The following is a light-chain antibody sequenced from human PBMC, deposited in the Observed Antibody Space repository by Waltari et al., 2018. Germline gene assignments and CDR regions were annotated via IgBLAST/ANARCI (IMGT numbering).Light chain of an antibody. J-gene: IGLJ3*02. CDR3: AAWDDGLNGWV. V-gene: IGLV1-44*01. Sequence: QSVLTQPPSASGSPGHRCTIPCSGSRPNIGRNTVHWYQQLPGTAPKLLIYTDSPRPSGVPARFSGSKSGTSGYLAISGLQSEDEADYYCAAWDDGLNGWVFGGRTKLTVL. CDR2: TDS. CDR1: RPNIGRNT.